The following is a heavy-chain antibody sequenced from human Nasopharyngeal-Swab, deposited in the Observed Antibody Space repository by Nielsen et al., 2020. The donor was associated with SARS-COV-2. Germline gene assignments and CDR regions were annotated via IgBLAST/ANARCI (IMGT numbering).Heavy chain of an antibody. CDR1: GGSISSSSYY. CDR2: IYYSGST. V-gene: IGHV4-39*07. D-gene: IGHD3-3*01. Sequence: SETLSLTCTVSGGSISSSSYYWVWIRQPPGKGLEWIGSIYYSGSTYYNPSLKSRVTISVDTSKNQFSLKLSSVTAADTAVYYCARGLKYYDFWSGHYATNWFDPWGQGTLVTVSS. J-gene: IGHJ5*02. CDR3: ARGLKYYDFWSGHYATNWFDP.